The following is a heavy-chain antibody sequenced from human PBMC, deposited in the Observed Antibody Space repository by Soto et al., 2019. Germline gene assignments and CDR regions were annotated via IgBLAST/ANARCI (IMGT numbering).Heavy chain of an antibody. Sequence: DVQLVETGGELIQPGGSLRLSCAASGFTVSSKYMSWVRQAPGKGLEWISVIWSAGLIYYADSVRGRFTISRDISKTILYLEMTSLRADDTAVYYCAREAPMDVWGQGTTVTVSS. CDR3: AREAPMDV. J-gene: IGHJ6*02. CDR1: GFTVSSKY. V-gene: IGHV3-53*02. CDR2: IWSAGLI.